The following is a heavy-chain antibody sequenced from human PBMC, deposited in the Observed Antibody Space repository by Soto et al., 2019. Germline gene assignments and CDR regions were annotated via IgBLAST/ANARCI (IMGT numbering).Heavy chain of an antibody. CDR1: GFTFSNAW. CDR3: TTGKPTVNPLYYYYYGMDV. CDR2: IKSKTDGGTT. D-gene: IGHD4-4*01. J-gene: IGHJ6*02. V-gene: IGHV3-15*01. Sequence: GGSLRPSCAASGFTFSNAWMSWVRQAPGKGLEWVGRIKSKTDGGTTDYAAPVKGRFTISRDDSKNTLYLQMNSLKTEDTAVYYCTTGKPTVNPLYYYYYGMDVSGQGTTVTVSS.